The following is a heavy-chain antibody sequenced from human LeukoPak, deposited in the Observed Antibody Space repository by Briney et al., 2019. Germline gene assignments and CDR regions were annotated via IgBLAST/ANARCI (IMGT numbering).Heavy chain of an antibody. Sequence: PGGSLRLSCAASGFTFSSYSMNWVRQAPGKGLEWVSYISSSSSTIYYADSVKGRFTISRDNAKNSLYLQMNSLRAEDTAVYYCARDPANYYYDSSGQYGAWGQGILVTVSS. V-gene: IGHV3-48*01. CDR2: ISSSSSTI. J-gene: IGHJ5*02. D-gene: IGHD3-22*01. CDR3: ARDPANYYYDSSGQYGA. CDR1: GFTFSSYS.